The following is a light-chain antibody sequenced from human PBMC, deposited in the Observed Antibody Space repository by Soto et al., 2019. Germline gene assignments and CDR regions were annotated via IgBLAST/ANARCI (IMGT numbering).Light chain of an antibody. CDR2: GNS. V-gene: IGLV1-40*01. J-gene: IGLJ1*01. Sequence: QLVLTQPPSVSGAPGQRVTISCTGSSSNIGAGYDVHWYQQLPGTAPKLLIYGNSNRPSGVPDRFAGSKSGTSASRAITGLQAEDEADYYCQSYDSSLSVLDVFGTGTKVTVL. CDR3: QSYDSSLSVLDV. CDR1: SSNIGAGYD.